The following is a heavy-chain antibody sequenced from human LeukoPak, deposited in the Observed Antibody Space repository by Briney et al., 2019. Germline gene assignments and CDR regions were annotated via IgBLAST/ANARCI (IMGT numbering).Heavy chain of an antibody. V-gene: IGHV5-51*01. CDR3: ARIYGDFDY. D-gene: IGHD4-17*01. CDR2: IYPRDSHT. CDR1: GSRFTSYW. Sequence: GASLKISCKGSGSRFTSYWIGWVRPMPGKGLEWFAIIYPRDSHTRYSPSFQGHLTISADKSISTAYLQWSSLKASDTAMYYFARIYGDFDYWGQGTLVTVSS. J-gene: IGHJ4*02.